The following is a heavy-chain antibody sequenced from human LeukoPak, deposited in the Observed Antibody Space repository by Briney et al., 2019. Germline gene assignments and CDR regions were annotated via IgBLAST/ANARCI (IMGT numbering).Heavy chain of an antibody. CDR3: ARVYYSNSYDYWYFDL. V-gene: IGHV4-59*08. CDR2: IYYSGST. Sequence: SETLSLTCTVSGGSISSYYWSWIRQPPGKGLEWIGNIYYSGSTNYNPPLKSRVTISVDTSKNQFSLKLSSVTAADTAVYYCARVYYSNSYDYWYFDLWGRGTLVTVSS. CDR1: GGSISSYY. J-gene: IGHJ2*01. D-gene: IGHD6-13*01.